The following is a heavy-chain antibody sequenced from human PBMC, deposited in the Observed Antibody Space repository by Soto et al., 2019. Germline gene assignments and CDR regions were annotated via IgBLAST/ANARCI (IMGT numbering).Heavy chain of an antibody. D-gene: IGHD3-9*01. Sequence: ETLSLTCAVSGGSISSGAYSWSWIRQPPGKGLEWIGEINHSGSTNYNPSLKSRVTISVDTSKNQFSLKLSSVTAADTAVYYCARGVRGPVLRYFDWLLYWFDYWGQGTLVTV. CDR3: ARGVRGPVLRYFDWLLYWFDY. CDR1: GGSISSGAYS. V-gene: IGHV4-34*01. CDR2: INHSGST. J-gene: IGHJ4*02.